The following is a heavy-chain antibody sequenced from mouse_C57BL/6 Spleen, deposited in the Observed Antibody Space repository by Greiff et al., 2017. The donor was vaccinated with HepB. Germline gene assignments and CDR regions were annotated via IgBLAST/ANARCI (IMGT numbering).Heavy chain of an antibody. D-gene: IGHD2-4*01. Sequence: QVQLQQSGAELVRPGTSVKMSCKASGYTFTNYWIGWAKQRPGHGLEWIGDIYPGGGYTNYNEKFKGKATLTADKSSSTAYMQFSSLTSEDSAIYYCARMRDDYVLYFDYWGQGTTLTVSS. CDR2: IYPGGGYT. V-gene: IGHV1-63*01. J-gene: IGHJ2*01. CDR3: ARMRDDYVLYFDY. CDR1: GYTFTNYW.